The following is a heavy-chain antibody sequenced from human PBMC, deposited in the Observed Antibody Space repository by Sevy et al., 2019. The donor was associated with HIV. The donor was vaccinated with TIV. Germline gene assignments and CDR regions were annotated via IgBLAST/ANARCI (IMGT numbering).Heavy chain of an antibody. CDR3: TKGYESKDWYVGY. CDR2: ILNSGGGT. CDR1: GFTFSSYG. Sequence: GGSLRLSCAASGFTFSSYGMSWVRQAPGKGLQWVSSILNSGGGTTYADSMRGRLTISRDNSKNMLYLQMNSLRAENSAVYYCTKGYESKDWYVGYWGQGTLVTVSS. D-gene: IGHD3-9*01. V-gene: IGHV3-23*01. J-gene: IGHJ4*02.